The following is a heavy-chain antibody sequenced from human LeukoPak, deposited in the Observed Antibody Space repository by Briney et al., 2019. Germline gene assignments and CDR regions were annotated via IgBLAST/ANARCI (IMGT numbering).Heavy chain of an antibody. CDR2: INPNSGGT. J-gene: IGHJ4*02. V-gene: IGHV1-2*02. Sequence: GASVKVSCKASGYTFTGYYMHWVRQAPGQGLEWMGWINPNSGGTNYAQKFQGRVTMTRDTSISTAYMELSRLRSDDTAVYYCAGEIYYYDSSGYYGYWGQGTLVTVSS. D-gene: IGHD3-22*01. CDR1: GYTFTGYY. CDR3: AGEIYYYDSSGYYGY.